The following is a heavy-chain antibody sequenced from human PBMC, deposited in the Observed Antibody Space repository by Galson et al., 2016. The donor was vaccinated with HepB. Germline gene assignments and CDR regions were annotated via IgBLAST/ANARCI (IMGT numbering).Heavy chain of an antibody. V-gene: IGHV3-23*01. CDR3: AKDATMVRGISRSFFQRIQTAYYFDS. Sequence: SLRLSCAVSGFSFSRCAMNWVRQAPGKGLEWVSGISGGGGSTYYADSVKGRFTISRDNSKNILYPQMNSLRAEDTAVYYCAKDATMVRGISRSFFQRIQTAYYFDSWGQGTLVTVSS. D-gene: IGHD3-10*01. CDR2: ISGGGGST. J-gene: IGHJ4*02. CDR1: GFSFSRCA.